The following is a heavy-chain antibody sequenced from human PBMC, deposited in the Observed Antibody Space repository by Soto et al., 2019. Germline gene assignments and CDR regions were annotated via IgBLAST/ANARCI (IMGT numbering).Heavy chain of an antibody. CDR2: INHSGST. CDR1: GGSFSGYY. J-gene: IGHJ6*02. CDR3: ARVMEGSGSYLYGMDV. D-gene: IGHD3-10*01. V-gene: IGHV4-34*01. Sequence: SETLSLTCAVYGGSFSGYYWSWIRQPPGKGLEWIGEINHSGSTNYNPSLKSRVTISVDTSKNQFSLKLSSVTAADTAVYYCARVMEGSGSYLYGMDVWGQGTTVTVSS.